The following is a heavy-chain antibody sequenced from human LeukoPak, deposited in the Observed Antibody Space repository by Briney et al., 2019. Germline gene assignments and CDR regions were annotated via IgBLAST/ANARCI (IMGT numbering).Heavy chain of an antibody. V-gene: IGHV4-34*01. D-gene: IGHD6-13*01. CDR3: ARFAGSWALFDN. J-gene: IGHJ4*02. CDR2: INHSGST. CDR1: GGSFSGYY. Sequence: ETSETLSLTCTVYGGSFSGYYWSWIRQPPGKGLEWIGEINHSGSTNYNPSLKSRVSISVDTSKNQFSLNLSSATTEDTAVYYCARFAGSWALFDNWGQGTLVTVSS.